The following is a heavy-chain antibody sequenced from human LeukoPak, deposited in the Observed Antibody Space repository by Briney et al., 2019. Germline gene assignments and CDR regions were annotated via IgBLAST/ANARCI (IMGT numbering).Heavy chain of an antibody. CDR3: ARGHGGGYGDYGFWDYYYYYGMDV. D-gene: IGHD4-17*01. CDR1: GFTFSSYW. J-gene: IGHJ6*04. V-gene: IGHV3-74*01. Sequence: EGSLRLSCAASGFTFSSYWMHWVRQAPGKGLVWVSRINSDGSSTSYADSVKGRFTISRDNAKNTLYLQMNSLRAEDTAVYYCARGHGGGYGDYGFWDYYYYYGMDVWGKGTTVTVSS. CDR2: INSDGSST.